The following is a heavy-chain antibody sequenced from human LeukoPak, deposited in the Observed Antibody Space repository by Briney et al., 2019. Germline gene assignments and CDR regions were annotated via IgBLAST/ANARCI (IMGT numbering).Heavy chain of an antibody. D-gene: IGHD3-22*01. CDR3: AKGTYYYDSSGPPDYFDY. CDR2: ISWNSGTI. J-gene: IGHJ4*02. CDR1: GFTFDDYA. V-gene: IGHV3-9*03. Sequence: GGSLRLSCAASGFTFDDYAMHWVRQAPGKGLEWVSGISWNSGTIAYADSVKGRFTISRDNAKNSLHLQMNSLRAEDMALYYCAKGTYYYDSSGPPDYFDYWGQGTLVTVSS.